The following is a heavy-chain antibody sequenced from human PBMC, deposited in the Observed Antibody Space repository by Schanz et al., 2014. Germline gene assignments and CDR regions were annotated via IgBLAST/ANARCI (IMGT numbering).Heavy chain of an antibody. CDR3: AKDGGERYTVADTH. D-gene: IGHD6-19*01. CDR2: IYGGGIT. J-gene: IGHJ4*02. V-gene: IGHV3-66*01. CDR1: GFTVSSNY. Sequence: EVQLVESGGGLVQPGGSLRLSCAASGFTVSSNYMSWVRQAPGKGLEWVSVIYGGGITYYADSVKGRFTISRDSSRNTLYLQMDSLRAEDTAVYYCAKDGGERYTVADTHWGQGTLVTVSS.